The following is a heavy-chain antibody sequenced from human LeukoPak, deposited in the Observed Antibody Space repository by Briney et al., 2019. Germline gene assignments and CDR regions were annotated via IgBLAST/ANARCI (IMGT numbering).Heavy chain of an antibody. CDR2: MNPNSGNT. Sequence: ASVKVSCKASGGTFSSYAISWVRQAPGQGLEWMGWMNPNSGNTNYAHKFQGRVTFTRNTSISTAYMELSSLRSDDTAVYYCARLYGDYGGDWFDPWGQGTLVTVSS. J-gene: IGHJ5*02. CDR3: ARLYGDYGGDWFDP. D-gene: IGHD4-17*01. CDR1: GGTFSSYA. V-gene: IGHV1-8*03.